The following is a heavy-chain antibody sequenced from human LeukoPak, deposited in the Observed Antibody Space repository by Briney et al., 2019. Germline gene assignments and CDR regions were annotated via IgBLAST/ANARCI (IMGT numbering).Heavy chain of an antibody. CDR1: VFTFSSYG. CDR3: ARDHPTVTDAFDI. J-gene: IGHJ3*02. CDR2: ISKDGSNQ. D-gene: IGHD4-17*01. V-gene: IGHV3-30*03. Sequence: PGRSLRLSCAASVFTFSSYGMHWVRQAPGKGLEWVAVISKDGSNQYYADSVKGRFTISRDNSKNTLYLQMSSLRGDDTALYYCARDHPTVTDAFDIWGQGTMVTVFS.